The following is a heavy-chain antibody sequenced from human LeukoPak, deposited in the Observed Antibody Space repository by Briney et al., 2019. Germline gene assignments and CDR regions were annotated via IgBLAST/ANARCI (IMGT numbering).Heavy chain of an antibody. Sequence: GGSLRLSCEGSAFIFSGHWMNWVRQTPGKGLEWVASIKQDGSEKYYVDSVKGRFDISRDNAKNSLYLQMNSLGVEDTAVYYCARVDGIAVAPDDAFDVWGQGTMVTVSS. CDR3: ARVDGIAVAPDDAFDV. V-gene: IGHV3-7*03. D-gene: IGHD6-19*01. CDR2: IKQDGSEK. J-gene: IGHJ3*01. CDR1: AFIFSGHW.